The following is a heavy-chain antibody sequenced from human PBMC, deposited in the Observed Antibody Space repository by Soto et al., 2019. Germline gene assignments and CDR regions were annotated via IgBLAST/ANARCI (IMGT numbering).Heavy chain of an antibody. Sequence: PSETLSLTCTVSGGSISSYYWSWIRQPPGEGLEWIGYIYYSGSTNYNPSLKSRVTISVDTSKNQFSLKLSSVTAADTAVYYCARFDYYDSSGYYSAFDYWGQGTLVTVSS. CDR2: IYYSGST. J-gene: IGHJ4*02. CDR1: GGSISSYY. CDR3: ARFDYYDSSGYYSAFDY. V-gene: IGHV4-59*01. D-gene: IGHD3-22*01.